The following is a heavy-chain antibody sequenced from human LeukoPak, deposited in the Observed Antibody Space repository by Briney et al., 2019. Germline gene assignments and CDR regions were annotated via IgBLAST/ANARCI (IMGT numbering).Heavy chain of an antibody. CDR2: IYYNGST. V-gene: IGHV4-39*07. Sequence: SETLSLTCTVSGGSISSSSYYWGWIRQPPGKGLEWIGSIYYNGSTYYNPSLKSRVTISVDTSKNQFSLKLSSVTAADTAVYYCARDSSMVRGVIISYYYYGMDVWGQGTTVTVSS. CDR3: ARDSSMVRGVIISYYYYGMDV. J-gene: IGHJ6*02. CDR1: GGSISSSSYY. D-gene: IGHD3-10*01.